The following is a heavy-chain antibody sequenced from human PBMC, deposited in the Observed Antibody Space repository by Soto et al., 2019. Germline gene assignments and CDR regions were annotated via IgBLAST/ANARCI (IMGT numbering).Heavy chain of an antibody. CDR2: ISAYNGNT. CDR3: ARDRGIAAADRDDYYYGMDV. J-gene: IGHJ6*02. CDR1: GYTFTSYG. Sequence: QVQLVQSGAEVKKPGASVKVSCKASGYTFTSYGISWVRQAPGQGLEWMGWISAYNGNTNYAQKLQGRVTMTTDTSTSTAYMELSSLRSDDTAVYYCARDRGIAAADRDDYYYGMDVWGQGTTVTVSS. D-gene: IGHD6-13*01. V-gene: IGHV1-18*01.